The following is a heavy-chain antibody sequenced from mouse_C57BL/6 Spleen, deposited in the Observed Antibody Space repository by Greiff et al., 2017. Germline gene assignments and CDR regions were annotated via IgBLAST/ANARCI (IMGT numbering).Heavy chain of an antibody. CDR3: AREEGHSSGYGFAY. D-gene: IGHD3-1*01. V-gene: IGHV5-16*01. CDR2: INYDGSST. CDR1: GFTFSDYY. J-gene: IGHJ3*01. Sequence: EVMLVESEGGLVQPGSSMKLSCTASGFTFSDYYMAWVRQVPEKGLEWVANINYDGSSTYYLDSLKSRFIISRDNAKNILYLQMSSLKSEDTATYYCAREEGHSSGYGFAYWGQGTLVTVSA.